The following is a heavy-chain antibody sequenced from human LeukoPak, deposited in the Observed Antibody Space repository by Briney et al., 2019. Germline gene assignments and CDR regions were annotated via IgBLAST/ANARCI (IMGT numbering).Heavy chain of an antibody. CDR2: ISGSGGST. D-gene: IGHD3-10*01. J-gene: IGHJ4*02. Sequence: GGSLRLSCAASGFTFSSHAMSWVRQAPGKGLEWVSAISGSGGSTYYAASVKGRFTISRDNSKNTLYLKMNSLRAEDTAVYYCAKDRGSGSYYNGGFDYWGQGTLVTVSS. CDR3: AKDRGSGSYYNGGFDY. CDR1: GFTFSSHA. V-gene: IGHV3-23*01.